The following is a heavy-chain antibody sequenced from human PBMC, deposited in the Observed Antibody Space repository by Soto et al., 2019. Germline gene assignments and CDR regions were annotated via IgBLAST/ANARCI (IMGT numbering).Heavy chain of an antibody. CDR1: GGSISSSNW. J-gene: IGHJ6*02. Sequence: SETLSLTCAVSGGSISSSNWWSWVRQPPGKGLEWIGEIYHSGSTNYNPSLKSRVTISVDKSKNQFSLKLSSVTAADTAVYYCARDRGRYYYGMDVWGQGTTVTVSS. CDR3: ARDRGRYYYGMDV. CDR2: IYHSGST. D-gene: IGHD3-10*01. V-gene: IGHV4-4*02.